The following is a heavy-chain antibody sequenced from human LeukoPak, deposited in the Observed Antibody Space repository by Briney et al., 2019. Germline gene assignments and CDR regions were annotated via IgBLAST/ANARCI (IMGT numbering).Heavy chain of an antibody. D-gene: IGHD1-26*01. J-gene: IGHJ4*02. CDR3: ARWVGATNGPTFDY. Sequence: GGSLRLSCAASGFTFSSYSMNWVRQAPGKGLEWVSYISSSSSTIYYADSVKGRFTISRDNAKNSLYLQMNSLRDEDTAVYYCARWVGATNGPTFDYWGQGTLVTVSS. CDR2: ISSSSSTI. V-gene: IGHV3-48*02. CDR1: GFTFSSYS.